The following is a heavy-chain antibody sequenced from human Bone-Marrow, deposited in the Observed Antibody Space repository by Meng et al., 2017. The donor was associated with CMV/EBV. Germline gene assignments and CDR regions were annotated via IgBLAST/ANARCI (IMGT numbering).Heavy chain of an antibody. CDR1: GFTFSSYS. CDR3: AREKVRFLEWSYYYYGMDV. Sequence: GESLKISCAASGFTFSSYSMNWVRQAPGKGLEWVSYISSSGSTIYYADSVKGRFTISRDNAKNSLYLQMNSLRAEDTAVYYCAREKVRFLEWSYYYYGMDVWGQGTTVTVSS. V-gene: IGHV3-48*04. CDR2: ISSSGSTI. D-gene: IGHD3-3*01. J-gene: IGHJ6*02.